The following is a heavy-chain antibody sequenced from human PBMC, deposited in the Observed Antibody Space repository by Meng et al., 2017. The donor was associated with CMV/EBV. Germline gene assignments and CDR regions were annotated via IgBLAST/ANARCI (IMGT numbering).Heavy chain of an antibody. J-gene: IGHJ4*02. V-gene: IGHV3-7*01. D-gene: IGHD1-14*01. Sequence: GESLKISCAASGFTFSSYWMSWVRQAPGKGLEWVANIKQDGGEKYYVDSVKGRFTISRDNAKNSLYLQMNSLRAEDTAVYYCARAEGGDYFDYWGQGTLVTVSS. CDR2: IKQDGGEK. CDR1: GFTFSSYW. CDR3: ARAEGGDYFDY.